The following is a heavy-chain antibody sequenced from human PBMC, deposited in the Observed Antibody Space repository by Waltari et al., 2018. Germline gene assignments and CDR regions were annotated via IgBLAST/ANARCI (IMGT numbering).Heavy chain of an antibody. CDR3: AREPIGGLFDY. CDR2: IKQDGSEK. Sequence: EVQLVESGGGLVQPGGSLRLSCAASGFTFSSYWMSWVRQAPGKGLEWVANIKQDGSEKDYGDSVKGRFTISRDNAKNSLYLQMNSLRAEDTAVYYCAREPIGGLFDYWGQGTLVTVSS. V-gene: IGHV3-7*01. CDR1: GFTFSSYW. D-gene: IGHD3-10*01. J-gene: IGHJ4*02.